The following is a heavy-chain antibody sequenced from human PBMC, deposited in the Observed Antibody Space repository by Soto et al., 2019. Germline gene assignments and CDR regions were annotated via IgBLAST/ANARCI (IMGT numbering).Heavy chain of an antibody. CDR2: IIPIFGTA. J-gene: IGHJ3*02. CDR3: ARDNYYDSSGYPRYDAFDI. Sequence: QVQLVQSGAEVKKPGSSVKVSCKASGGTFSSYAISWVRQAPGQGLEWMGGIIPIFGTANYAQKFQGRVTITAAESTSTAYMELSSLRSEDTAVYYCARDNYYDSSGYPRYDAFDIWGQGTMVTVSS. CDR1: GGTFSSYA. V-gene: IGHV1-69*01. D-gene: IGHD3-22*01.